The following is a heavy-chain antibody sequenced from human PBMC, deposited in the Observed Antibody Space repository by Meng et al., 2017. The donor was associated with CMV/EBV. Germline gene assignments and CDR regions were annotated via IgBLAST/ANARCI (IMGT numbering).Heavy chain of an antibody. CDR1: GLTISNYW. D-gene: IGHD4-17*01. CDR2: IKKDGSEK. CDR3: RLGHYSQD. J-gene: IGHJ4*02. V-gene: IGHV3-7*02. Sequence: YLVGFGGGLVQPGGSLRLSCAASGLTISNYWRSWVRQAPGKGLEWVANIKKDGSEKYYVDSVKGRFSISRDNADNSLYLQMNNLRAEDTAVYYCRLGHYSQDWGQGTLVTVSS.